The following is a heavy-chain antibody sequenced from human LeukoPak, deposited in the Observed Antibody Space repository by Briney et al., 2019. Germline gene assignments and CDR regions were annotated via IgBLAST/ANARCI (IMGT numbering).Heavy chain of an antibody. CDR2: ISGSGGST. Sequence: PGGSLRLSCAASGFTFSSYWMSWVRQAPGKGLEWVSAISGSGGSTYYADSVKGRFTISRDNSKNTLYLQMNSLRAEDTAVYYCAKLRYCSSTSCYKYYFDYWGQGTLVTVSS. CDR1: GFTFSSYW. V-gene: IGHV3-23*01. D-gene: IGHD2-2*02. CDR3: AKLRYCSSTSCYKYYFDY. J-gene: IGHJ4*02.